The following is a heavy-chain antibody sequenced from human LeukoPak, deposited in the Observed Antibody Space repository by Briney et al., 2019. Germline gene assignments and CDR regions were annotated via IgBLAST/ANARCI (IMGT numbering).Heavy chain of an antibody. V-gene: IGHV3-11*04. CDR1: GFTFSDYY. CDR3: AKAVRLRFLDY. Sequence: PGGSLRLSCAASGFTFSDYYMSWIRQAPGKGLEWVSYISTSGTTMYYADSVKGRFTISRDNAKNSLYLQMNSLRAEDTAVYYCAKAVRLRFLDYWGQGTLVTVSS. CDR2: ISTSGTTM. D-gene: IGHD3-3*01. J-gene: IGHJ4*02.